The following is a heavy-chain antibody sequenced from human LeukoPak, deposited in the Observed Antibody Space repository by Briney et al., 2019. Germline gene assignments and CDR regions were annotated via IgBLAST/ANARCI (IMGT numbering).Heavy chain of an antibody. Sequence: GGSPRLSCAASGFTFSDYYMSWIRQAPGKGLEWVSYISSSGSTIYYADSVKGRFTTSRDNAKNSLYLQMNSLRADDTAVYYCARYLNSGPADYWGQGTLVTVSS. D-gene: IGHD6-19*01. CDR2: ISSSGSTI. CDR1: GFTFSDYY. V-gene: IGHV3-11*04. CDR3: ARYLNSGPADY. J-gene: IGHJ4*02.